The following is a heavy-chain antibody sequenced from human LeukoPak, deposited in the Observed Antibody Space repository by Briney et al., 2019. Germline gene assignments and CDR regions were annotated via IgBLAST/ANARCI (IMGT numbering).Heavy chain of an antibody. CDR3: TREARVGNWFDP. D-gene: IGHD2-2*01. CDR1: VYTFTDYY. V-gene: IGHV1-2*02. Sequence: ASVTVSLMSSVYTFTDYYIHWVRQAPGQGRGWMGWVNPDNGGTNYAQKFQGRVTMTRDTSIRTVYMDLSRLRSDDTAVFYCTREARVGNWFDPWGQGTQVTVSS. J-gene: IGHJ5*02. CDR2: VNPDNGGT.